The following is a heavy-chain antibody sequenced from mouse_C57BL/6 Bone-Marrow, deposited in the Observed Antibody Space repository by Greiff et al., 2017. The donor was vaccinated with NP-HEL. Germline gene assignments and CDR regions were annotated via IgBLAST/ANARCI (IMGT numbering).Heavy chain of an antibody. J-gene: IGHJ3*01. CDR3: ARSELGSAWFAY. Sequence: QVQLKQSGAELARPGASVKLSCKASGYTFTSYGISWVKQRTGQGLEWIGEIYPRSGNTYYNEKFKGKATLTADKSSSTAYMELRSLTSEDSAVYFCARSELGSAWFAYWGQGTLVTVSA. V-gene: IGHV1-81*01. CDR2: IYPRSGNT. CDR1: GYTFTSYG. D-gene: IGHD4-1*01.